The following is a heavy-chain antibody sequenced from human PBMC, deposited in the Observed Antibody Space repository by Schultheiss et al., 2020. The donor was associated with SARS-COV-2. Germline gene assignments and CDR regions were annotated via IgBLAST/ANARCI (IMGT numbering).Heavy chain of an antibody. CDR3: AREGYSYGYMLNWFDP. V-gene: IGHV4-30-2*01. J-gene: IGHJ5*02. CDR2: IYYSGST. Sequence: SETLSLTCTVSGGSISTGSYSWSWIRQPPGKGLEWIGYIYYSGSTYYNPSLKSRVTISVDTSKNQFSLQLNSVTPEDTAVYYCAREGYSYGYMLNWFDPWGQGTLVTVSS. CDR1: GGSISTGSYS. D-gene: IGHD5-18*01.